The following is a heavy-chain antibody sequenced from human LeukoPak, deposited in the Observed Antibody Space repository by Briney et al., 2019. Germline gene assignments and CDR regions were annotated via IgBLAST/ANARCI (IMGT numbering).Heavy chain of an antibody. CDR1: GFTVSSNY. CDR2: IYSGGST. V-gene: IGHV3-53*01. D-gene: IGHD2-8*01. Sequence: GGSLRLSCAASGFTVSSNYMSWVRQAPGQGLEWVSVIYSGGSTYYADSVKGRFTISRDNSKNTLYLQMNSLRVEDTAVYYCARAPQWARFDYWGQGTLVTVSS. CDR3: ARAPQWARFDY. J-gene: IGHJ4*02.